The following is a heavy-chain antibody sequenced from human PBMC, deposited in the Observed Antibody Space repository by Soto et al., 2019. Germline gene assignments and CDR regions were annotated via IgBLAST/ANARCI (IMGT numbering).Heavy chain of an antibody. J-gene: IGHJ6*02. CDR1: GGSISSSSYY. CDR2: IYYSGST. Sequence: SETLSLTCTVSGGSISSSSYYWGWIRQPPGKGLEWIGSIYYSGSTYYNPSLKSRVTISVDTAKNQFSLKLSSVTAAYTAVYYCARHPTMLSQCELSYYYGMDVWGQGTTVTVSS. D-gene: IGHD1-26*01. CDR3: ARHPTMLSQCELSYYYGMDV. V-gene: IGHV4-39*01.